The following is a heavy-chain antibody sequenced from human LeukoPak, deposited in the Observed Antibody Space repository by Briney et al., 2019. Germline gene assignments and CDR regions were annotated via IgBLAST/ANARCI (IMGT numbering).Heavy chain of an antibody. CDR2: IKSKTDGGTT. Sequence: GGSLRLSCAASGSTFSKAWMSWVRQAPGKGPEWVGRIKSKTDGGTTDYAAPVKGRFTISRDDSKNTLFLQMNSLKTEDTAVYYCATVGYCSGGSCAGLDYWGQGTLVTVSS. CDR3: ATVGYCSGGSCAGLDY. D-gene: IGHD2-15*01. J-gene: IGHJ4*02. CDR1: GSTFSKAW. V-gene: IGHV3-15*01.